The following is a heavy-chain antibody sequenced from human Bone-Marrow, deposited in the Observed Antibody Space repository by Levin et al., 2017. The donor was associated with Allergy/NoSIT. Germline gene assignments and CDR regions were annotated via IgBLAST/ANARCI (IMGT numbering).Heavy chain of an antibody. CDR1: GYTFTDYY. CDR2: INPNSGAT. Sequence: VASVKVSCKASGYTFTDYYIHWVRQAPGQGLEWMGRINPNSGATNYAQKFRGRVPMTRDTSISTAYMELTRLRSDDTAVYYCARDGAPWYDVWSGYSRDPNWFDPWGQGTLVTVSS. D-gene: IGHD3-3*01. CDR3: ARDGAPWYDVWSGYSRDPNWFDP. J-gene: IGHJ5*02. V-gene: IGHV1-2*06.